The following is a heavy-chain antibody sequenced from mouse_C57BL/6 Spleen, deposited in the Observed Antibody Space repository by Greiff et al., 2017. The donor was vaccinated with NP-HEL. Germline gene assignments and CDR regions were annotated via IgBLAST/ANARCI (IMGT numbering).Heavy chain of an antibody. J-gene: IGHJ1*03. D-gene: IGHD1-1*02. V-gene: IGHV5-4*01. CDR1: GFTFSSYA. CDR3: AREGLWSGYFDV. CDR2: IIDVGSYT. Sequence: EVHLVESGGGLVKPGGSLKLSCAASGFTFSSYAMSWVRQTPEKRLEWVATIIDVGSYTYYPDNVKGRFTISRDNAKNNLYLQMSHLKSEDTAMYYCAREGLWSGYFDVWGTGTTVTVSS.